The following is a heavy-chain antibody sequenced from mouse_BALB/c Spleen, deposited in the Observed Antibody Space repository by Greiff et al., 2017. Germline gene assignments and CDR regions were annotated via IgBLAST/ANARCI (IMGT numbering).Heavy chain of an antibody. V-gene: IGHV5-9-4*01. J-gene: IGHJ4*01. CDR1: GFTFSSYA. CDR2: ISSGGSYT. Sequence: DVQLQESGGGLVKPGGSLKLSCAASGFTFSSYAMSWVRQSPEKRLEWVAEISSGGSYTYYPDTVTGRFTISRENAKNTLYLEMSSLRSEDTAMYYCARIHGPYAMDYWGQGTSVTVSS. CDR3: ARIHGPYAMDY.